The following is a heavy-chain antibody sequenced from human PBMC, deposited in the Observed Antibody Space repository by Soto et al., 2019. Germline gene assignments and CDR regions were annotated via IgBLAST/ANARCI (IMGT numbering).Heavy chain of an antibody. D-gene: IGHD1-20*01. J-gene: IGHJ4*02. CDR2: IKPDGSER. CDR3: ASDLNWPNF. Sequence: EVQLVESGGGLVQPGGSLRLSCAASGFTFSTYFMTWVRQAPGKGLEWVATIKPDGSERWYVDSVKGRFTISRDNAKKSLYLEMKSLRAEDTAVYFCASDLNWPNFWGQGSLVAVSS. CDR1: GFTFSTYF. V-gene: IGHV3-7*01.